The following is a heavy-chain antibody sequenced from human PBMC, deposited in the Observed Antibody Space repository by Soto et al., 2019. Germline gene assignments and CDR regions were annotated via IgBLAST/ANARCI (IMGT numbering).Heavy chain of an antibody. J-gene: IGHJ4*02. CDR3: AKWVIAAAGTRRSY. D-gene: IGHD6-13*01. V-gene: IGHV3-23*01. CDR1: GFTFSSYA. CDR2: TSGSGGST. Sequence: GGSLRLSCAASGFTFSSYAMSWVRQAPGKGLEWVSATSGSGGSTYYADSVKGRFTISRDNSKNTLYLQMNSLRAEDTAVYYCAKWVIAAAGTRRSYWGQGTLVTVSS.